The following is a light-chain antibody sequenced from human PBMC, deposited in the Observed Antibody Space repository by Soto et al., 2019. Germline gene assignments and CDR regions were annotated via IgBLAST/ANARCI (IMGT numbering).Light chain of an antibody. CDR1: SSDGGGYNY. CDR3: SSYTSSSTLEV. V-gene: IGLV2-14*01. CDR2: DVS. J-gene: IGLJ2*01. Sequence: QSVLTQPASVSGSPGQSITISCTGTSSDGGGYNYVSWYQQHPGKAPKLMIYDVSNRPSGVSNRFSGSKSGNTASLTISGLQAEDEAEYYCSSYTSSSTLEVFGGGTKLTVL.